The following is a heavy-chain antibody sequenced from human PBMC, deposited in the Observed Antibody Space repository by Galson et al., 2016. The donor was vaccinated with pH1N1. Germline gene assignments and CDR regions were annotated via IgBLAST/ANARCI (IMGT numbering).Heavy chain of an antibody. J-gene: IGHJ3*02. Sequence: SLRLSCAASGFTFSSWHMDWVRQAPGEGLEWISFITYTSATIYYADSVKGRFTVSRDNAKKSLYLQLNSLRAEDTAVYYCVRKNYGDAFDIWGRGTMVTVSS. CDR1: GFTFSSWH. V-gene: IGHV3-48*03. D-gene: IGHD3-10*01. CDR3: VRKNYGDAFDI. CDR2: ITYTSATI.